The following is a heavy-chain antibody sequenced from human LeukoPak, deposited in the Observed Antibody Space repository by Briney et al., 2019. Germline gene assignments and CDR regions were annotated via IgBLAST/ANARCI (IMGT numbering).Heavy chain of an antibody. Sequence: SETLSLTCTVSGDSISSHYWRWIRQPPGKGLEWIAYIYYSGSINYDPSLKSRVTISVDTSKNQFSLKLSSVTAADTAVYYCARVLFGFDPWGQGTLVTVSS. CDR2: IYYSGSI. CDR3: ARVLFGFDP. D-gene: IGHD2-15*01. V-gene: IGHV4-59*11. CDR1: GDSISSHY. J-gene: IGHJ5*02.